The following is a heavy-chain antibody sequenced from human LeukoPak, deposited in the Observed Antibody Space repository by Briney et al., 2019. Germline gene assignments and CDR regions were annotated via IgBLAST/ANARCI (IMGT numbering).Heavy chain of an antibody. CDR1: GFTFSSYW. V-gene: IGHV3-7*01. J-gene: IGHJ4*02. CDR3: ARTYNWNYEEYFDY. D-gene: IGHD1-7*01. Sequence: GGSLRLSCAASGFTFSSYWMSWVHQAPGKGLEWVANIKQDGSEKYYVDSVKGRFTISRDNAKNSLYLQMNSLRAEDTAVYYCARTYNWNYEEYFDYWGQGTLVTVSS. CDR2: IKQDGSEK.